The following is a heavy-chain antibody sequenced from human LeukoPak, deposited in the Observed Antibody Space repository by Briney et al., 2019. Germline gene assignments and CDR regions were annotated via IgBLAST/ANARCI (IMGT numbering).Heavy chain of an antibody. D-gene: IGHD3-3*01. V-gene: IGHV4-39*01. J-gene: IGHJ6*02. CDR1: GGSISSSSYS. CDR3: ARRTRSESITIFGVVPNPTYGMDV. Sequence: SETLSLTCTVSGGSISSSSYSWGWIRQPPGKGLEWIGSIYYSGSTYYNPSLKSRVTISVDTSKNQFSLKLSSVTAADTAVYYCARRTRSESITIFGVVPNPTYGMDVWGQGTTVTVSS. CDR2: IYYSGST.